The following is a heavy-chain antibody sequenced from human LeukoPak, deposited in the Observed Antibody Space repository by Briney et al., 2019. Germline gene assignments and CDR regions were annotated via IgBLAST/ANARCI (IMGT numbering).Heavy chain of an antibody. CDR3: AREAYSSGRAGTFDI. J-gene: IGHJ3*02. CDR2: IPHDGGKK. Sequence: PGGSLRLSCVGSGLSLSKSHMHWVRQAPGKRLEWVALIPHDGGKKQYGDSAKSRFTVSRENSKNTVDLNMDSLTVDDTAIYYCAREAYSSGRAGTFDIWGQGTMVTVSS. V-gene: IGHV3-30*04. CDR1: GLSLSKSH. D-gene: IGHD6-19*01.